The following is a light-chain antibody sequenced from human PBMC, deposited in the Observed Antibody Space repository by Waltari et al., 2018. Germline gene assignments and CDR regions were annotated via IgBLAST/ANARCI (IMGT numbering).Light chain of an antibody. V-gene: IGLV1-47*01. CDR2: RRD. J-gene: IGLJ3*02. CDR1: SSNIGTHF. Sequence: QSVLTQPPSASGTPGQRVTISCSGSSSNIGTHFIYWYQHLPATAPKLRSYRRDQRPSGVPDRFDGSKSGTSASLAISGRRSEDEADDYCAAWDDSLSGWVFGGGTKLTVL. CDR3: AAWDDSLSGWV.